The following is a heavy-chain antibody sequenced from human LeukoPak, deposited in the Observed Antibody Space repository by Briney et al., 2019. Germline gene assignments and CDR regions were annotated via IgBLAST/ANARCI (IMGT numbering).Heavy chain of an antibody. CDR1: GDSVSSNSVG. D-gene: IGHD6-13*01. CDR2: TYYRSKWYN. V-gene: IGHV6-1*01. Sequence: SQTLSLTCAISGDSVSSNSVGWNWIRQSPSRGLEWLGRTYYRSKWYNDYAVSVKSRITINPDTSKNQFSLQLNSVTPEDTAVYYCARRSHSLSWYFDYWGQGTLVTVSS. J-gene: IGHJ4*02. CDR3: ARRSHSLSWYFDY.